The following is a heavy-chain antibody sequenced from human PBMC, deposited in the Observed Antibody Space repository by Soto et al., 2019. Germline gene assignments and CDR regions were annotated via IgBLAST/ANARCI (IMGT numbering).Heavy chain of an antibody. CDR1: GFTFSSYS. D-gene: IGHD3-3*01. J-gene: IGHJ6*03. CDR2: ISSSSSTI. Sequence: GGSLRLSCAASGFTFSSYSMNWVRQAPGKGLEWVSYISSSSSTIYYADYVKGRFTISRDNAKNSLYLQMNSLRAEDTVVYYCSREGITIFGVVTDAYYYYYMDVWGKGTTVTVSS. V-gene: IGHV3-48*01. CDR3: SREGITIFGVVTDAYYYYYMDV.